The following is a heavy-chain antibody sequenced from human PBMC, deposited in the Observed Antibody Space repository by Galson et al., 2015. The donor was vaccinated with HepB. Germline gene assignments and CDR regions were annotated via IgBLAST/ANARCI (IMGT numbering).Heavy chain of an antibody. J-gene: IGHJ6*02. CDR1: GYTFTSYG. V-gene: IGHV1-18*01. D-gene: IGHD1-26*01. Sequence: SVKVSCKASGYTFTSYGISWVRQAPGQGLEWMGWISAYNGNTNYAQKLQGRVTMTTDTSTSTAYMELRSLRSDDTAVYYCARDRRAICLLVGALVGCGMDVWGQGTTVTVSS. CDR3: ARDRRAICLLVGALVGCGMDV. CDR2: ISAYNGNT.